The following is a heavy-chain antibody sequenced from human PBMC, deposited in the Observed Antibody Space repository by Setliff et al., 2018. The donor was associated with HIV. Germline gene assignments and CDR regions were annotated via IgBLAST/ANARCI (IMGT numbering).Heavy chain of an antibody. D-gene: IGHD1-1*01. V-gene: IGHV4-34*01. CDR2: INHSGST. CDR1: GGSFSGYY. Sequence: TLSLTCAVYGGSFSGYYWNWIRQPPGKGLEWIGEINHSGSTKFNPSLKSRVTISLDTSKNQFSLQLSSVTAADTAVYYCARLGTGNADHYWGQGTRVTVSS. J-gene: IGHJ4*02. CDR3: ARLGTGNADHY.